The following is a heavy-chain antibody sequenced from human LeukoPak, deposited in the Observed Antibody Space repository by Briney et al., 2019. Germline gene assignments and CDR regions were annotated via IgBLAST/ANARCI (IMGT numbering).Heavy chain of an antibody. CDR2: MNPNSGNT. D-gene: IGHD6-13*01. Sequence: ASVKVSCKASGYTFTSYDFNWVRQATGQGLEWMGWMNPNSGNTGYAQKFQGRVTMTRNTSISTAYMELSSLRSEDTAVYYCARGSIAAAGIDPWGQGTLVTVSS. J-gene: IGHJ5*02. V-gene: IGHV1-8*01. CDR3: ARGSIAAAGIDP. CDR1: GYTFTSYD.